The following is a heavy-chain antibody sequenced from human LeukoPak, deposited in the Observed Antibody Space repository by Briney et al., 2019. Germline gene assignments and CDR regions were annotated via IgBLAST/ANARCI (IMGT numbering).Heavy chain of an antibody. J-gene: IGHJ3*01. Sequence: GASVKVSCKASNYTFASYGLSWVRQAPGQGLQWVGWISPYDGNTNYAQRFQARVTMSIDKSTRTVYTELRRLRLDDTAVYYCVRVWPPNAVDRGMTYSDFTALDVWGQGTTVTVSS. D-gene: IGHD1-20*01. CDR2: ISPYDGNT. CDR1: NYTFASYG. CDR3: VRVWPPNAVDRGMTYSDFTALDV. V-gene: IGHV1-18*01.